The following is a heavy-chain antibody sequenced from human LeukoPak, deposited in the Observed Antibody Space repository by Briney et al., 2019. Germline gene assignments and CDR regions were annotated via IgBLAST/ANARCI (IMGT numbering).Heavy chain of an antibody. V-gene: IGHV4-30-4*01. Sequence: SETLSLTCTVSGGSISSGGYFWSWIRQHPGKGLEWIGYIYYSGSTYYNPSLKSRVTISVDTSKNQFSLKLSSVTAADTAVYYCARVGTWYFDLWGRGTLVTVSS. J-gene: IGHJ2*01. CDR2: IYYSGST. CDR1: GGSISSGGYF. CDR3: ARVGTWYFDL.